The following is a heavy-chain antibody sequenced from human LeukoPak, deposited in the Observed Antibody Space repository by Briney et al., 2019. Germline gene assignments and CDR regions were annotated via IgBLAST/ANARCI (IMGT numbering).Heavy chain of an antibody. CDR3: AKDLERDKTYYDYVWGSYRYLPGDY. V-gene: IGHV3-30*18. Sequence: GGSLRLSCAAYGFTFSSYGMHWVRQAPGKGLEWVAVISYDGSNKYYADSVKGRFTISRDNSKNTLYLQMNSLRAEDTAVYYCAKDLERDKTYYDYVWGSYRYLPGDYWGQGTLVTVSS. CDR2: ISYDGSNK. CDR1: GFTFSSYG. D-gene: IGHD3-16*02. J-gene: IGHJ4*02.